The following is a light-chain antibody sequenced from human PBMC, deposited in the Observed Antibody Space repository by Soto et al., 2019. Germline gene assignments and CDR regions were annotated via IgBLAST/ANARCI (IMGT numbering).Light chain of an antibody. CDR1: SSDVGDYNY. CDR2: DVS. J-gene: IGLJ2*01. V-gene: IGLV2-14*03. CDR3: SSYTATNLV. Sequence: QSALTQPASVSGSPGQSISISCTGTSSDVGDYNYVSWYQQHPDKAPKLMIYDVSDRPSGVSDRSSGSKSGSSASLTISGLQAEAEADYYCSSYTATNLVFGGGTKLTVL.